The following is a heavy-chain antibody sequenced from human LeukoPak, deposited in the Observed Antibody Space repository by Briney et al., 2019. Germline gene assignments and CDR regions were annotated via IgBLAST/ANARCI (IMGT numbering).Heavy chain of an antibody. J-gene: IGHJ6*03. D-gene: IGHD5-12*01. CDR2: IHYSGST. CDR3: ARTTEGYAGGPGYSYYYYMDV. CDR1: GGSISSYY. Sequence: SETLSLTCTVSGGSISSYYWSWIRQPPGKGLEWIGYIHYSGSTHYNPSLKSRVTISVDTSKNQVSLKLRSVTTADTAVYYCARTTEGYAGGPGYSYYYYMDVWGKGTTVTISS. V-gene: IGHV4-59*01.